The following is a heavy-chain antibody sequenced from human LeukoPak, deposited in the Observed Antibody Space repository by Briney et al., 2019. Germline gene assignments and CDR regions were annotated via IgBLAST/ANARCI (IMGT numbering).Heavy chain of an antibody. CDR2: IYHSGST. CDR1: GGSISSSNW. V-gene: IGHV4-4*02. J-gene: IGHJ4*02. Sequence: PSGSLSLTCAVSGGSISSSNWWSWVRQPPGKGLEWIGEIYHSGSTNYNPSLKSRVTISVDKSKNQFSLKLSSVTAADTAVYYCARATTSFGGDLSGLPFDYWGQGTLLTVSS. D-gene: IGHD2-15*01. CDR3: ARATTSFGGDLSGLPFDY.